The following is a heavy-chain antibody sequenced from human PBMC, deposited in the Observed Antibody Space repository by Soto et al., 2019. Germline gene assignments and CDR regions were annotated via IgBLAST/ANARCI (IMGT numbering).Heavy chain of an antibody. CDR3: ARDDITIFGVVINHYFDY. Sequence: ASVKVSCKASGGTFSSYAISWVRQAPGQGLEWMGGIIPIFGTANYAQKFQGRVTITADESTSTAYMELSSLRSEDTAVYYCARDDITIFGVVINHYFDYWGQGTLVTVSS. J-gene: IGHJ4*02. D-gene: IGHD3-3*01. CDR2: IIPIFGTA. V-gene: IGHV1-69*13. CDR1: GGTFSSYA.